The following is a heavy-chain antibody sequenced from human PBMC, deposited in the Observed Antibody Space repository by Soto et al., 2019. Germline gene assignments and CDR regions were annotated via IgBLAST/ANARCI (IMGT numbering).Heavy chain of an antibody. J-gene: IGHJ4*02. Sequence: QVQLVQSGAEVKKPGASVKVSCKASGYTFTSYYMHWVRQAPGQGLEWMGIINPSGGSTSYAQKFQGRVTMTRDTSTSTVYMELSSRRSEDTAVYYCARDQDYYGSGSYYGGGDYWGQGTLVTVSS. D-gene: IGHD3-10*01. V-gene: IGHV1-46*01. CDR3: ARDQDYYGSGSYYGGGDY. CDR2: INPSGGST. CDR1: GYTFTSYY.